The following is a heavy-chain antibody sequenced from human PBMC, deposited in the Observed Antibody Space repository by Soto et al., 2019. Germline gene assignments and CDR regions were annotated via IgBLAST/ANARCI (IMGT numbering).Heavy chain of an antibody. CDR3: ARTTTTKSRDY. Sequence: EVQLLESGGGLVQPGGSLGLSCAASGFTFSSYDMSWVRQAPGKGLEYVSSISVTGSGIYYADSVKGRFTISRDNSKNTLYLQMNSLRVEDTAVYYCARTTTTKSRDYWGQGTLVTVSS. CDR2: ISVTGSGI. CDR1: GFTFSSYD. D-gene: IGHD4-17*01. J-gene: IGHJ4*02. V-gene: IGHV3-23*01.